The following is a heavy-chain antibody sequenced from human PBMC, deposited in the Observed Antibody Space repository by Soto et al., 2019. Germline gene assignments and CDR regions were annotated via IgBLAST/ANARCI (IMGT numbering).Heavy chain of an antibody. V-gene: IGHV3-11*01. Sequence: QVHLVESGGDLVKPGGSLRLSCFASGFSFSDYSMTWMRQAPGGGLDFVAFISNTAITDYYADSVKGRFTISRDNARNSVYLQMDSLRAEDAAVYYCARDLPQMLSHKHYYSYLDVWGTGTTVTVSS. CDR1: GFSFSDYS. J-gene: IGHJ6*03. D-gene: IGHD3-16*01. CDR3: ARDLPQMLSHKHYYSYLDV. CDR2: ISNTAITD.